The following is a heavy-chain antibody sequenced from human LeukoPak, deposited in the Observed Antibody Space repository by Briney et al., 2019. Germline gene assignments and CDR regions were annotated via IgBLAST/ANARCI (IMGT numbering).Heavy chain of an antibody. CDR2: IKSKTDGGTT. D-gene: IGHD6-19*01. CDR3: AKDRGVIAVAILDY. CDR1: GFTFSNAW. V-gene: IGHV3-15*01. J-gene: IGHJ4*02. Sequence: GGSLRLSCAASGFTFSNAWMSWVRQAPGKGLEWVGRIKSKTDGGTTDYAAPVKGRSTISRDDSKNTLYLQMNSLRAEDTAVYYCAKDRGVIAVAILDYWGQGTLVTVSS.